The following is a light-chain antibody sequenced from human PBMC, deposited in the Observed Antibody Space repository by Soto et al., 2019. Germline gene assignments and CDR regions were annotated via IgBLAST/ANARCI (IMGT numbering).Light chain of an antibody. CDR1: QSVNSDS. J-gene: IGKJ1*01. CDR3: QPYATSPQT. V-gene: IGKV3-20*01. CDR2: ATS. Sequence: IVLTQSPGTLSLSPGERATPSCKASQSVNSDSFAWYQHKPGQAPRLLIYATSTRATGIPDRFSGSGSGTEFTLPISKLETEDFALYYCQPYATSPQTFGPGTKVEVK.